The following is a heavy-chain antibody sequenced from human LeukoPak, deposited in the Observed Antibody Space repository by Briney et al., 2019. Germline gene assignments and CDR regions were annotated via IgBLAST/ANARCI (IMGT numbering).Heavy chain of an antibody. Sequence: GGSLRLSCATSGFTFSTSWMHWVRQAPGKGLVWVSRINTDGNTRDYAGSVKGRFTISRDNAKNTLYLQMNSLRAEDTAVYYCVRDMGYYDKVWGQGTLVTVSS. CDR1: GFTFSTSW. CDR3: VRDMGYYDKV. CDR2: INTDGNTR. V-gene: IGHV3-74*01. J-gene: IGHJ4*02. D-gene: IGHD3-22*01.